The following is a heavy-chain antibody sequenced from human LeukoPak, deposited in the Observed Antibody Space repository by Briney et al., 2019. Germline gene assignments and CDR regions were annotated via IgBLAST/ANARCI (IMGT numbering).Heavy chain of an antibody. D-gene: IGHD3-16*01. Sequence: NPSETLSLTYAVSVGSINSYCRWVRPPPGTGLEVIGRISGSGTITNNPALQRGLSISIDTSTHQFSLKRMSVPAAYTPVYYFQRDSGTTGEVNFDIWGQGTLVTVSS. CDR3: QRDSGTTGEVNFDI. V-gene: IGHV4-4*07. CDR2: ISGSGTI. J-gene: IGHJ5*02. CDR1: VGSINSY.